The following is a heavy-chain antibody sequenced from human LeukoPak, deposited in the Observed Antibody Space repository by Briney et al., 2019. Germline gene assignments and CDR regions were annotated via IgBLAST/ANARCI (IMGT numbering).Heavy chain of an antibody. Sequence: PSETLSLTCTVSAGSISSGYYWGWIRQPPGKGLEWIGSIFYSGSTHYNPSLKSRVTISVDTSKNHFSLKLSSVTATDTAVSYCARHPRSSSRGCSKRFDYWGQGTLVTVSS. CDR2: IFYSGST. V-gene: IGHV4-39*01. CDR3: ARHPRSSSRGCSKRFDY. J-gene: IGHJ4*02. CDR1: AGSISSGYY. D-gene: IGHD6-19*01.